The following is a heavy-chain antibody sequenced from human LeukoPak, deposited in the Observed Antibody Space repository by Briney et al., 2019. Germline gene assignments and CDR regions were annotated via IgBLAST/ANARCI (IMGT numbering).Heavy chain of an antibody. CDR3: ARGAVAGLLPFDY. Sequence: GGSLEISWKGSGYIFINYWIAWGRQMPGKGLEWMGILYPGDSDTRYSPSFQGQVTISADKSISTAYLQWSSLKASDTAMYYCARGAVAGLLPFDYWGQGTLVTVSS. D-gene: IGHD6-19*01. CDR2: LYPGDSDT. CDR1: GYIFINYW. V-gene: IGHV5-51*01. J-gene: IGHJ4*02.